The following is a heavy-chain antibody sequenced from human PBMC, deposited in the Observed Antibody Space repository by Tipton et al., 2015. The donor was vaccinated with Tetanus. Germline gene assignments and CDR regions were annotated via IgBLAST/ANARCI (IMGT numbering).Heavy chain of an antibody. Sequence: SLRLSCAASGFIFSSYGIHWVRQAPGKGLEWVAVSCYAGTDKYYADSVKGRFTISRDISKDTLYLHMNSLRAEDTAVYYCARVAVWSGGSCVSGGFDIGGQGTQVPVSS. CDR3: ARVAVWSGGSCVSGGFDI. CDR1: GFIFSSYG. CDR2: SCYAGTDK. V-gene: IGHV3-33*01. J-gene: IGHJ4*02. D-gene: IGHD3-3*01.